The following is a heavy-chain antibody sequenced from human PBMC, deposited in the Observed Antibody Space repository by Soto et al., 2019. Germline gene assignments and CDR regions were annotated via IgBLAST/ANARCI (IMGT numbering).Heavy chain of an antibody. CDR1: GGSFSGYY. V-gene: IGHV4-34*01. J-gene: IGHJ4*02. D-gene: IGHD3-22*01. CDR3: ARARGCYDSSGYGGY. Sequence: PSETLSLTCAVYGGSFSGYYWSWIRQPPGKGLEWIGEINHSGSTNYNPSLKSRVTISVDTSKNQFSLKLSSVTAADTAVYYCARARGCYDSSGYGGYWGQGTLVTVSS. CDR2: INHSGST.